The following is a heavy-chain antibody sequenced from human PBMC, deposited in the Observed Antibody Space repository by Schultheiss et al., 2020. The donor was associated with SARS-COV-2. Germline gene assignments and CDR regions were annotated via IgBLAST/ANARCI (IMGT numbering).Heavy chain of an antibody. D-gene: IGHD3-16*02. V-gene: IGHV5-51*01. CDR3: ARSAYYDYVWGSYRLNWFDP. CDR1: GYSFTSYW. Sequence: GESLKISCKGSGYSFTSYWISWVRQMPGKGLEWMGIIYPGDSDTRYSPSFQGQVTISADKSISTAYLQWSSLKASDTAMYYCARSAYYDYVWGSYRLNWFDPWGQGTLVTVSS. J-gene: IGHJ5*02. CDR2: IYPGDSDT.